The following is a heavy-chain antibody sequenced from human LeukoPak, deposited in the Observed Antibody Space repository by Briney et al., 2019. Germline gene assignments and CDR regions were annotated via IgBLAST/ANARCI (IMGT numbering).Heavy chain of an antibody. V-gene: IGHV3-48*01. CDR2: ISSVSSTI. J-gene: IGHJ4*02. CDR3: ARGIGTGRQPFDY. CDR1: GFTFSSYS. D-gene: IGHD1-1*01. Sequence: GGSLRLSCAASGFTFSSYSMNWVRQAPGKGLEWVSYISSVSSTIYYADSVKGRFTISRDNAKNSLYLQMNSLRAEGTAVYYCARGIGTGRQPFDYWGQGTLVTVSS.